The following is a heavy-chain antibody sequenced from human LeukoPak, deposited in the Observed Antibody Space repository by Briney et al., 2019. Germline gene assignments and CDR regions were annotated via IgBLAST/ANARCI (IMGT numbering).Heavy chain of an antibody. Sequence: KSGGSLRLSCAASGFTFSTYSMNWVRQAPGKGLEWVSSISSSTYIYYADSVKGRFTISRDNAKNSLYLQMNSLRAEDTAVYYCASFPDTAMVYFDYWGQGTLVTVSS. D-gene: IGHD5-18*01. CDR3: ASFPDTAMVYFDY. V-gene: IGHV3-21*01. CDR1: GFTFSTYS. J-gene: IGHJ4*02. CDR2: ISSSTYI.